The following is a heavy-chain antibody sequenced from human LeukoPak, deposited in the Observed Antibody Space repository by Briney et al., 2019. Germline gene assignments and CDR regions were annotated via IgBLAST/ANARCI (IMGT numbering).Heavy chain of an antibody. V-gene: IGHV3-73*01. CDR3: ARGGGYSGYYHY. CDR1: GFTFSGSA. D-gene: IGHD5-12*01. Sequence: PGGSLRLSCAASGFTFSGSAMHWVRQASGKGLEWVGRIRSKANSYATAYAASVKGRFTISRDDSKNTAYLQMNSLRAEDTAVYYCARGGGYSGYYHYWGQGTLVTVSS. J-gene: IGHJ4*02. CDR2: IRSKANSYAT.